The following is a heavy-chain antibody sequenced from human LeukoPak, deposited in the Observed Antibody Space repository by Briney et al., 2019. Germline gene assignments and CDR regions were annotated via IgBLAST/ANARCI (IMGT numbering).Heavy chain of an antibody. CDR1: GGSIGSYY. V-gene: IGHV4-59*01. J-gene: IGHJ4*02. CDR3: ARGYYYDSSGYSNYFDY. CDR2: IYYSGST. D-gene: IGHD3-22*01. Sequence: SETLSLTCTVSGGSIGSYYWNWIRQPPGKGLEWIGYIYYSGSTNYNPSLKSRVTISVDTSKNQFSLKLSSVTAADTAVYYCARGYYYDSSGYSNYFDYWGQGTLVTVSS.